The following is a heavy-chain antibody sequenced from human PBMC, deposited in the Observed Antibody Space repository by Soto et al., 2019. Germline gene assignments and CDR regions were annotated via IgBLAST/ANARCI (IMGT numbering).Heavy chain of an antibody. D-gene: IGHD6-19*01. Sequence: PSETLSLTCTVSGGSISSYYWSWIRQPPGKGLEWIGYIYYSGSTNYNPSLKSRVTISVDTSKNQFSLKLSSVTAADTAVYYCARGFSGWTYYFDYWGQGTLVTVSS. CDR3: ARGFSGWTYYFDY. V-gene: IGHV4-59*01. CDR1: GGSISSYY. CDR2: IYYSGST. J-gene: IGHJ4*02.